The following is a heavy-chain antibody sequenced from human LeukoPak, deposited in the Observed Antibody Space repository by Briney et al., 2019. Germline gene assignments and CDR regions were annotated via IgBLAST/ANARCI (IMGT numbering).Heavy chain of an antibody. D-gene: IGHD3-22*01. J-gene: IGHJ5*02. CDR1: GFTFSGYS. Sequence: GGSLRLSCAASGFTFSGYSMNWVRQAPGKGLEWLSYISSSSSTTIYYADSVKGRFTISRDNAKNSLYLQMNSLRAEDTAVYYCARELRGYWFDPWGQGTLVTVSS. CDR3: ARELRGYWFDP. CDR2: ISSSSSTTI. V-gene: IGHV3-48*01.